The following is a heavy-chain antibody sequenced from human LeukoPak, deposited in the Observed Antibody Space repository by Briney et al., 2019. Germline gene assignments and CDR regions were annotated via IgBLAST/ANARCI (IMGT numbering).Heavy chain of an antibody. Sequence: GGSLRLSCAASGFTFSSYWMSWVRQAPGKGPEWVANIKQDGSEKYYVDSVKGRFTISRDNAKNSLYLQMNSLRAEDTAVYYCARDIVFSSGWYYTDYWGQGTLVTVSS. CDR2: IKQDGSEK. CDR1: GFTFSSYW. CDR3: ARDIVFSSGWYYTDY. D-gene: IGHD6-19*01. V-gene: IGHV3-7*01. J-gene: IGHJ4*02.